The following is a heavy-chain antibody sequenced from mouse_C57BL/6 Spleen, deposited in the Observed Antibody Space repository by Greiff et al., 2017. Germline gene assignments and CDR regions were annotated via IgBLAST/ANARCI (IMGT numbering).Heavy chain of an antibody. D-gene: IGHD2-2*01. CDR3: ARGWLRRNYAMDD. Sequence: QVQLKESGAELVKPGASVKISCKASGYAFSSYWMNWVKQRPGKGLEWIGQIYPGDGDTNYNGKFKGKATLTADKSSSTAYMQLSSLTSEDSAVYFCARGWLRRNYAMDDWGQGTTVTVSS. J-gene: IGHJ4*01. V-gene: IGHV1-80*01. CDR1: GYAFSSYW. CDR2: IYPGDGDT.